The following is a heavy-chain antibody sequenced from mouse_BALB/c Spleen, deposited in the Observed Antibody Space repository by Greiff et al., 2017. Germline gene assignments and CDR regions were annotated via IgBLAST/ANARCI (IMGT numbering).Heavy chain of an antibody. CDR2: INPSSGYT. CDR3: ARGLPLYYYAMDY. V-gene: IGHV1-4*01. Sequence: LKESGAELARPGASVKMSCKASGYTFTSYTMHWVKQRPGQGLEWIGYINPSSGYTNYNQKFKDKATLTADKSSSTAYMQLSSLTSEDSAVYYCARGLPLYYYAMDYWGQGTSVTVSS. CDR1: GYTFTSYT. D-gene: IGHD5-5*01. J-gene: IGHJ4*01.